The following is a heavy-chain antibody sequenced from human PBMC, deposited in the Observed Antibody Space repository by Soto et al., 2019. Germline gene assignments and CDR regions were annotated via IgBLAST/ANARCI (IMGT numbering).Heavy chain of an antibody. J-gene: IGHJ6*03. V-gene: IGHV4-59*08. Sequence: SETLSLTCTVSGGSISSYYWSWIRQPPGKGLEWIGYIYYSGSTNYNPSLKSRVTISVDTSKNQFSLKLSSVTAADTAVYYCARVPAISGSYYYYMDVWGKGTTVTISS. D-gene: IGHD2-2*01. CDR1: GGSISSYY. CDR3: ARVPAISGSYYYYMDV. CDR2: IYYSGST.